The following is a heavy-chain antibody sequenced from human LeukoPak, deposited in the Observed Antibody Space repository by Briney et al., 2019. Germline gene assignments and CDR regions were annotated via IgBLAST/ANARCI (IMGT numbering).Heavy chain of an antibody. CDR3: ARSGYSYGRPSYYYYYMDV. D-gene: IGHD5-18*01. V-gene: IGHV1-46*01. CDR1: GYTFTSNY. Sequence: ASVKVSCKAFGYTFTSNYMHWVRQAPGQGPEWMGVISPSGGSTSYAQKFQGRVTMTRDMSTSTVYMELSSLRSEDTAVYYCARSGYSYGRPSYYYYYMDVWGKGTTVTVSS. CDR2: ISPSGGST. J-gene: IGHJ6*03.